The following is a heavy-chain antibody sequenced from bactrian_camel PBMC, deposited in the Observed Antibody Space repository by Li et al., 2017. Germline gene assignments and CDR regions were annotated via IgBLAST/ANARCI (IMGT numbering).Heavy chain of an antibody. CDR3: AADYVGPGWCSGDYNY. D-gene: IGHD2*01. J-gene: IGHJ4*01. Sequence: VQLVESGGGSVQAGGSLRLSCTVSRLTFRDFAMGWFRQAPGKERQGVACIDWSGSSTFYEDSVKGRFTISQDSAKETLFLRMTDLKIEDTAVYSCAADYVGPGWCSGDYNYWGRGTQVTVS. CDR2: IDWSGSST. CDR1: RLTFRDFA. V-gene: IGHV3S60*01.